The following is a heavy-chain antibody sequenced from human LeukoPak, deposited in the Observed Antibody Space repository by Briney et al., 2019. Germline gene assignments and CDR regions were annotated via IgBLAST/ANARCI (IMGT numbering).Heavy chain of an antibody. CDR2: ISTYNGDT. Sequence: ASLNVSCKASGYTFTAYGITWVRQAPGQGLEWMGWISTYNGDTNYAQKLQGRVTMTTDTSTSTAYMELRSLRSDDTAVYYCARGGYDYGSDYWGQGTLVTVSS. CDR3: ARGGYDYGSDY. D-gene: IGHD5-12*01. J-gene: IGHJ4*02. CDR1: GYTFTAYG. V-gene: IGHV1-18*01.